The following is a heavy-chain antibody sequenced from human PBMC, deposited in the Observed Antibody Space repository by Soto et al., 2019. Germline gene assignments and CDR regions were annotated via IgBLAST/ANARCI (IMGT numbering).Heavy chain of an antibody. V-gene: IGHV1-69*06. Sequence: SVKVSCKASGGTFSSYAISWVRQAPGQGLEWMGGIIPIFGTANYAQKFQGRVTITADKSTSTAYMELSSLRSEDTAVYYCARYVPAAGFHYYYYYGMDGWGQVTTVTV. CDR3: ARYVPAAGFHYYYYYGMDG. CDR1: GGTFSSYA. J-gene: IGHJ6*02. CDR2: IIPIFGTA. D-gene: IGHD2-2*01.